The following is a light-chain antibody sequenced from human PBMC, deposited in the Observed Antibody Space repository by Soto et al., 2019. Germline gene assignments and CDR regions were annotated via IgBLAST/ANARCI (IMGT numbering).Light chain of an antibody. J-gene: IGKJ1*01. CDR2: AAS. Sequence: DIVMKQSPATLSVSPGERSTLSCRASQSVRSHLAWYQQTPGQAPRLLISAASARATGIPARFSGSGSGSECTLTISSLQSEDFSVYYCQQYNTSPVFGQGTKVHSK. CDR3: QQYNTSPV. V-gene: IGKV3-15*01. CDR1: QSVRSH.